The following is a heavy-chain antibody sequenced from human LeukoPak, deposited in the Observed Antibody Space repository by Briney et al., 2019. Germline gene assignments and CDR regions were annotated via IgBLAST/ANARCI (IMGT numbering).Heavy chain of an antibody. D-gene: IGHD1/OR15-1a*01. J-gene: IGHJ5*02. V-gene: IGHV4-39*07. CDR1: GGSISSNNHY. CDR3: ARDHRERNWNKLIPASFDP. Sequence: SETLSLTCTVSGGSISSNNHYWGWIRQPPGKGLEWIGTIYYSGSTYYNPSLKSRVTISVDTSKNQFSLKLSSVTAADTAVYYCARDHRERNWNKLIPASFDPWGQGTLVTVSS. CDR2: IYYSGST.